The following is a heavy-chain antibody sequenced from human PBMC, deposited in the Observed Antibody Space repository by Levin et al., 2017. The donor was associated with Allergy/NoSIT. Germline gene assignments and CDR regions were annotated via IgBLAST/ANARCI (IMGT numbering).Heavy chain of an antibody. V-gene: IGHV1-2*06. CDR3: AREINRALTTFFDN. D-gene: IGHD4-11*01. CDR2: INPNSGGT. J-gene: IGHJ4*02. Sequence: PGGSLRLSCKASGYTFTGYYIHWVRQAPGQGLEWMGRINPNSGGTNYAQKFQDRVSVTTDTSISTAYMELSRLRSDDTAVYYCAREINRALTTFFDNWGQGTLVTVSS. CDR1: GYTFTGYY.